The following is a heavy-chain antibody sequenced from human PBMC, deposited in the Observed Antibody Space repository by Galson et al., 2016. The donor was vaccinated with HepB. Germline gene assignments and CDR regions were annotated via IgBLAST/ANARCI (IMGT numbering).Heavy chain of an antibody. Sequence: SLRLSCAASGFTSSHYDMHWVRLVAGRGLEWVSAVSGSGDTTYYTDSVKGRFTTSRDNSKNTLFLHMDSLRAEDTAVYYCAKDLMPVAILGVVTYYFDSWGLGTLVTVSS. D-gene: IGHD3-3*01. CDR1: GFTSSHYD. V-gene: IGHV3-23*01. CDR2: VSGSGDTT. CDR3: AKDLMPVAILGVVTYYFDS. J-gene: IGHJ4*02.